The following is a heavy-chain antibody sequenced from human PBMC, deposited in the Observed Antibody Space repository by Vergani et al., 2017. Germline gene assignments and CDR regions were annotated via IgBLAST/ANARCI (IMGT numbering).Heavy chain of an antibody. J-gene: IGHJ6*02. Sequence: EVQLVESGGGLVKPGGSLRLSCAASGFTFSSYSMNWVRQAPGEGLEWVSSISSSSSYIYYAESVKGRFTISRDNAKNSLYLQMNSLRAEDTAVYYCARDGAAAGTRVGGMDVWGQGTTVTVSS. CDR2: ISSSSSYI. CDR1: GFTFSSYS. V-gene: IGHV3-21*01. D-gene: IGHD6-13*01. CDR3: ARDGAAAGTRVGGMDV.